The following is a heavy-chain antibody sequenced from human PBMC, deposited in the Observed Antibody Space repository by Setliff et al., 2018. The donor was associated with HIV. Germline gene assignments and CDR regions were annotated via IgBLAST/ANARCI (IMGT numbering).Heavy chain of an antibody. CDR3: VRAAAGLDI. J-gene: IGHJ4*02. Sequence: GGSLRLSCAASGFTLSDHYIDWIRQPPGKGLEWVGRITAKFNGYVKEYAASVQGRFTISRDTSKDSLFLQMNNLKTEDTAVYYCVRAAAGLDIWSQGTLVTVSS. CDR1: GFTLSDHY. CDR2: ITAKFNGYVK. V-gene: IGHV3-72*01.